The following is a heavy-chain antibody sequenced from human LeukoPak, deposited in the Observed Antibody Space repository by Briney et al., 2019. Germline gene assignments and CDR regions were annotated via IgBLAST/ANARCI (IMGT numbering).Heavy chain of an antibody. CDR2: IYTSGST. CDR3: ARVGEQHHIDY. J-gene: IGHJ4*02. CDR1: GGSISSSNYY. Sequence: SETLSLTCTVSGGSISSSNYYWSWIRQPAGKGLEWIGRIYTSGSTNYNPSLKSRVTISVDTSKNQFSLKLSSVTAADTAVYYCARVGEQHHIDYWGQGTLVTVSS. V-gene: IGHV4-61*02. D-gene: IGHD6-13*01.